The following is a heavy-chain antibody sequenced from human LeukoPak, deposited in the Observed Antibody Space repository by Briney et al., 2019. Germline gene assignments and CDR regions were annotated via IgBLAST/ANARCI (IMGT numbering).Heavy chain of an antibody. Sequence: GGSLRLSCAASGFTFSDYYMSWIRQAPGKGLEWVSYISSSGSTIYYADAVKGRFTISRDNAKNSLYLQMNSLRAEDTAVYYCARKYYYDSSGCDYWGQGTLVTVSS. CDR2: ISSSGSTI. CDR1: GFTFSDYY. J-gene: IGHJ4*02. D-gene: IGHD3-22*01. CDR3: ARKYYYDSSGCDY. V-gene: IGHV3-11*01.